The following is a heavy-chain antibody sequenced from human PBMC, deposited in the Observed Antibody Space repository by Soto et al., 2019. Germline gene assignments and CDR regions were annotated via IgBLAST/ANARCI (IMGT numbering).Heavy chain of an antibody. CDR2: IDWDDDK. D-gene: IGHD3-22*01. J-gene: IGHJ4*02. CDR3: ARYYDSSGYYYFDY. CDR1: GFSLSTSGMC. Sequence: SGPTLVNPTQTLTLTCTFSGFSLSTSGMCVSWIRQPPGKALEWLALIDWDDDKYYSTSLKTRLTISKDTSKNQVVLTMTNMDPVDTATYYCARYYDSSGYYYFDYWGQGTLVTVPQ. V-gene: IGHV2-70*01.